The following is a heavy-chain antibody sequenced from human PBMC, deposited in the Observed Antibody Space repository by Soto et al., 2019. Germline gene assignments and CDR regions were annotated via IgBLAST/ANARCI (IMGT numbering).Heavy chain of an antibody. CDR2: ISWNSGSI. D-gene: IGHD6-19*01. Sequence: GGSLRLSCAASGFTFDDYAMHWVRQAPGKGLEWVSGISWNSGSIGYADSVKGRFTISRDNAKNSLYLQMNSLRAEDTALYYCAKDENSGWYYPPGHYWGQGTLVTVSS. V-gene: IGHV3-9*01. CDR3: AKDENSGWYYPPGHY. CDR1: GFTFDDYA. J-gene: IGHJ4*02.